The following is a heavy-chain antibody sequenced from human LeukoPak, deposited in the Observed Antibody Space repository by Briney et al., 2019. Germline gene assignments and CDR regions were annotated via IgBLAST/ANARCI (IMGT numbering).Heavy chain of an antibody. J-gene: IGHJ4*02. Sequence: SGPTLVKPTQTPTLTCTFSGFSLSTSGVGVGWIRQPPGKAPEWLALIYWDDDKRYSPSLKSRLTITKDTSKDQVVLTMTNVDPLDTATYYCANRRGTSGWSEGYFDYWGQGTLVTVSS. CDR3: ANRRGTSGWSEGYFDY. V-gene: IGHV2-5*02. CDR1: GFSLSTSGVG. CDR2: IYWDDDK. D-gene: IGHD6-19*01.